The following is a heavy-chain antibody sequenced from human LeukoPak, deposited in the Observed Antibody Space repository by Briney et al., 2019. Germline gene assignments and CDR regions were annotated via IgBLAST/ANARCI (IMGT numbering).Heavy chain of an antibody. V-gene: IGHV3-23*01. CDR2: ITASDSSS. J-gene: IGHJ2*01. D-gene: IGHD6-13*01. CDR3: AKGQPADLYFDL. CDR1: GFTFSRAA. Sequence: GGSLRLSCAASGFTFSRAAMSWVRQAPRQGLEWVSTITASDSSSYFQDSVKGRFTISRDNSKNMVFLQMNSLRGEDTALYYCAKGQPADLYFDLWGRGKLVTVSS.